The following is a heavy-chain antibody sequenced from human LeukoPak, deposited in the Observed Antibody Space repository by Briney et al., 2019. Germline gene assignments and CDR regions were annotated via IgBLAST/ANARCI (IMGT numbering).Heavy chain of an antibody. Sequence: GGSLRLSCAASGFTFSSYSMNWVRQAPGKGLEWVSSISSSSSYIYYADSVKGRFTISRDNAKNSLYLQMNSLRAEDTAVYYCAKEGGVYSTPYYMDVWGKGTTVTVSS. V-gene: IGHV3-21*01. J-gene: IGHJ6*03. CDR2: ISSSSSYI. CDR3: AKEGGVYSTPYYMDV. D-gene: IGHD1-26*01. CDR1: GFTFSSYS.